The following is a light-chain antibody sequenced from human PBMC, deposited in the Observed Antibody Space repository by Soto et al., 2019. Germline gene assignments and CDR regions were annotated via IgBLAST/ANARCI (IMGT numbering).Light chain of an antibody. Sequence: QSALTQPASVSGSPGQSITISCTGNNGDIGSYKRVCWYQQHPGKAPKLIIYGVTDRPSGVSKRFSGSKSGTTASLTISALQAEDDAAYYCSSYTNTNTMAWVFGTGTKVTVL. CDR1: NGDIGSYKR. J-gene: IGLJ1*01. CDR2: GVT. CDR3: SSYTNTNTMAWV. V-gene: IGLV2-14*01.